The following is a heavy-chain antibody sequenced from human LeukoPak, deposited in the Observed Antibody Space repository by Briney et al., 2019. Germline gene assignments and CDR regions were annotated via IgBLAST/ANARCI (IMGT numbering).Heavy chain of an antibody. Sequence: SETLSLTCTVSGGSISSSSYYWGWIRQPPGKGLEWIGSIYYSGSTYYNPSLKSRVTISVDTSKNQFSLKLSSVTAADTAAYYCASWTVYSNYAPHYFDYWGQGTLVTVSS. CDR2: IYYSGST. D-gene: IGHD4-11*01. CDR1: GGSISSSSYY. J-gene: IGHJ4*02. CDR3: ASWTVYSNYAPHYFDY. V-gene: IGHV4-39*07.